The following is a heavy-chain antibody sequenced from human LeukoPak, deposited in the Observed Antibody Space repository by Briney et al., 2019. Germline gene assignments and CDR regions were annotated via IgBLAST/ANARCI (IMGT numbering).Heavy chain of an antibody. CDR3: ATGPRHDSGRRLEY. CDR1: GLTLSRND. CDR2: LDPSGATT. J-gene: IGHJ4*02. D-gene: IGHD6-19*01. V-gene: IGHV3-23*01. Sequence: GGSLRLSCEASGLTLSRNDMTWVRQAPGKGLEWVSSLDPSGATTFYAESVRGRFTISRDNSKNTASLQMNSLRFEDTAIYYCATGPRHDSGRRLEYWGQGALVTVSS.